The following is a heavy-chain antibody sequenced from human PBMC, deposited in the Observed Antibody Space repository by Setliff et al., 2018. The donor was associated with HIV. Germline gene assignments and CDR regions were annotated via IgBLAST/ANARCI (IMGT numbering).Heavy chain of an antibody. CDR3: TLGLYYYDTSGPRVFDY. Sequence: GGSLRLSCAASGFTFSSYGLHWVRQAPGKGLEWVAVISYDGGKKNYADSVSGRFTVSRDNSKNTLYLQMDSLRAEDTAVYYCTLGLYYYDTSGPRVFDYWGQGSLVTV. D-gene: IGHD3-22*01. CDR1: GFTFSSYG. V-gene: IGHV3-30*04. CDR2: ISYDGGKK. J-gene: IGHJ4*02.